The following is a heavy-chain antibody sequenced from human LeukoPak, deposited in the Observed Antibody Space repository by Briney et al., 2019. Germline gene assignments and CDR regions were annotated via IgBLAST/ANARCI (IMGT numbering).Heavy chain of an antibody. D-gene: IGHD3-22*01. CDR3: AKARTEGIVVVHRIFDY. V-gene: IGHV3-23*01. CDR2: ISGSGGST. J-gene: IGHJ4*02. Sequence: GGSLRLSCAASGFTFSSYAMSWVRQAPGKGLEWVSAISGSGGSTYYADSVKGRFTISRDNSKNTLYLQMNSLRAEDTAVYYCAKARTEGIVVVHRIFDYWGQGTLVTVSS. CDR1: GFTFSSYA.